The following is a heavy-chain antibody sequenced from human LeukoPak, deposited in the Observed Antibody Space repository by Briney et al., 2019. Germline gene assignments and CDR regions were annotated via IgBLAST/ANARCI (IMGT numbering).Heavy chain of an antibody. Sequence: GGSLRLSCAASGFSFRRHWMHWVRQAPGKGLVWVSRIKSDGTSTTYADSVKGRFTISRDNAKSTLYLQMTSLRVEDTAEYFCAREDYDDDGWYFDLWGRGTLVTVSS. V-gene: IGHV3-74*01. J-gene: IGHJ2*01. D-gene: IGHD4-17*01. CDR1: GFSFRRHW. CDR3: AREDYDDDGWYFDL. CDR2: IKSDGTST.